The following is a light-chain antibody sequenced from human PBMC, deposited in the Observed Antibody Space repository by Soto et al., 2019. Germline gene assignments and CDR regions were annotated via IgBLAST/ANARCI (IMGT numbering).Light chain of an antibody. CDR3: SSYTRDSSYV. V-gene: IGLV2-14*01. CDR2: AVS. Sequence: QSALTQPASVSGSPGQSITISCTGTSSDVGLYDYVSWYQQHPGKAPQLMIYAVSNRPSGVSNRFSASKSGTTASLFISGLQAEDEADYYCSSYTRDSSYVFGHGTKLTV. J-gene: IGLJ1*01. CDR1: SSDVGLYDY.